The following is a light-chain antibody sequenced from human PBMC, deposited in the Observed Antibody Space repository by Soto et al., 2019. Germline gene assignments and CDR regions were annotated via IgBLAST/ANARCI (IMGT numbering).Light chain of an antibody. V-gene: IGKV3-11*01. CDR3: QQRSNWQLS. CDR1: QSVSRY. Sequence: EIVLTQSPATLSLSPGERATLSCRASQSVSRYLAWYQQKRGQAPRLLIYDASSRATGIPARFSGSGSGTAFTLTISSLEPEDFAVYYCQQRSNWQLSFGPGTKVDIK. J-gene: IGKJ3*01. CDR2: DAS.